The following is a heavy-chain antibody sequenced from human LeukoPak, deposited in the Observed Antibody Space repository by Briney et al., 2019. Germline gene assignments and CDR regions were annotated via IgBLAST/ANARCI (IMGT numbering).Heavy chain of an antibody. V-gene: IGHV4-59*08. Sequence: SETLSLTCTVSGCSIVSYYWSWIRQPPGRGLEWIGYIYYNGVTNYNPSLESRVTISVDTSNNQFSLKLSSVTAADTAVYYCTRHDAVPVIGHGMGVWGQGTTVTVSS. J-gene: IGHJ6*02. CDR2: IYYNGVT. CDR1: GCSIVSYY. CDR3: TRHDAVPVIGHGMGV. D-gene: IGHD3-16*02.